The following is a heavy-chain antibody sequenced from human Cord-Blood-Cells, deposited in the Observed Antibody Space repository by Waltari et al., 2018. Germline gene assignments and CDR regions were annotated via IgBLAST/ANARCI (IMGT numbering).Heavy chain of an antibody. CDR2: LSSSSSYI. CDR3: ARDQFEGAFDI. D-gene: IGHD3-16*01. V-gene: IGHV3-21*01. Sequence: EVQLVESGGGLVKPGGSLRLSCAASGFTFSSYSMNWVRQAPGKGLEWATALSSSSSYIYYADSVKGRFTISRDNAKNSLYLQMNSLRAEDTAVYYCARDQFEGAFDIWGQGTMVTVSS. J-gene: IGHJ3*02. CDR1: GFTFSSYS.